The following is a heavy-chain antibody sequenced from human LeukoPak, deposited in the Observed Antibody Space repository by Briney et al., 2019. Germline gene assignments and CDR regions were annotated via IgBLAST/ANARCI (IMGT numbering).Heavy chain of an antibody. CDR2: IYTSGST. Sequence: PSETLSLTCTVSGGSISSGSYYWSWIRQPAGKGLEWIGLIYTSGSTNYNPSLKSRVTISVDTSKNQFSLKLSSVTAADTAVYYCARDIASGYSYGPSHERDAFDIWAKGQWSPSLQ. J-gene: IGHJ3*02. D-gene: IGHD5-18*01. CDR1: GGSISSGSYY. CDR3: ARDIASGYSYGPSHERDAFDI. V-gene: IGHV4-61*02.